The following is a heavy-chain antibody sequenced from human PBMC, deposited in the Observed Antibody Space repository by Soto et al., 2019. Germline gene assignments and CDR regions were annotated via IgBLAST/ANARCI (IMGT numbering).Heavy chain of an antibody. J-gene: IGHJ5*02. V-gene: IGHV1-69*06. CDR3: ARTPYSSSWFDP. D-gene: IGHD6-13*01. CDR1: GGTFSRYA. Sequence: SVKVSCKCCGGTFSRYAIIWVRQAPGQALEWMGGIIPISGTANYAQKFQGRVTITADKSTSTAYMELSSLRSEDTAVYYCARTPYSSSWFDPWGQGTLVTVSS. CDR2: IIPISGTA.